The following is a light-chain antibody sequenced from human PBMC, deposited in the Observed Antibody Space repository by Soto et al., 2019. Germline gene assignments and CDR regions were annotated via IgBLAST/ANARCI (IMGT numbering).Light chain of an antibody. CDR1: QTIRKS. V-gene: IGKV1-39*01. Sequence: DIQMTQSPSSLSASVGDTISITCRSFQTIRKSLNWYQQRPGKAPKLLIFGASSLHNGVPPRFSGLGSGTHFTLIITSPQPLDAATYYCQQSFSVPFTFGQGTRVYI. J-gene: IGKJ2*01. CDR2: GAS. CDR3: QQSFSVPFT.